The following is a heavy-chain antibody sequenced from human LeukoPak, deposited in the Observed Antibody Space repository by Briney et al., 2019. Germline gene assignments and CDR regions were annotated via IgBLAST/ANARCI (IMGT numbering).Heavy chain of an antibody. Sequence: ASVTVSCTASGYTFTIYHMHWVRQAPGQGLEWMGKINLSGGSTTYARKFQGRVTMTRDTSTSTVYMELSSLRSEDTAVYYCARDYVDDIPMIKDYWGQGTLVTVSS. CDR1: GYTFTIYH. D-gene: IGHD2-8*01. CDR2: INLSGGST. J-gene: IGHJ4*02. CDR3: ARDYVDDIPMIKDY. V-gene: IGHV1-46*01.